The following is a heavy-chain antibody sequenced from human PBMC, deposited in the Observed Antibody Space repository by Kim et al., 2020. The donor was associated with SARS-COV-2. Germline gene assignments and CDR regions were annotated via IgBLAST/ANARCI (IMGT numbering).Heavy chain of an antibody. CDR1: GFSFATSC. V-gene: IGHV3-7*05. J-gene: IGHJ4*02. Sequence: GGSLRLSCAASGFSFATSCMTWVRQAPGKGLEWVARIRKEGRDKYYVDSVKGRFIISRDNARNSVFLQMNSLRAEDTAIYYCASIDYGDSYWGQGTLVTVSS. CDR2: IRKEGRDK. CDR3: ASIDYGDSY. D-gene: IGHD4-17*01.